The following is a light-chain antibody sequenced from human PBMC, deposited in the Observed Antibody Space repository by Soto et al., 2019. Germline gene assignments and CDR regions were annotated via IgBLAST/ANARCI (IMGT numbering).Light chain of an antibody. Sequence: EIGFTQSLGTLSLSPGERATLSCRASQSVSSSYLAWYQQKPGQAPRLLIYGESSRATGITDRFSGSGSGTDFTLTISRLEPADFAVYYCQQYVSSPPFTFGPGTKVDIK. CDR3: QQYVSSPPFT. CDR1: QSVSSSY. V-gene: IGKV3-20*01. CDR2: GES. J-gene: IGKJ3*01.